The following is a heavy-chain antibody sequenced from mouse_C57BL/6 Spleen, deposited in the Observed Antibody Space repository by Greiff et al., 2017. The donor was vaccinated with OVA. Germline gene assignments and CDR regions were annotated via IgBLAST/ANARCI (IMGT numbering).Heavy chain of an antibody. Sequence: QVQLQQPGAELVRPGSSVKLSCKASGYTFTSYWMDWVKQRPGQGLEWIGNIYPSDSETHYNQKFKDKATLTVDKSSSTAYMQLSSLTSEDSAVYYCARSPLYYGYDKGFDYWGQGTTLTVSS. J-gene: IGHJ2*01. CDR2: IYPSDSET. CDR3: ARSPLYYGYDKGFDY. D-gene: IGHD2-2*01. V-gene: IGHV1-61*01. CDR1: GYTFTSYW.